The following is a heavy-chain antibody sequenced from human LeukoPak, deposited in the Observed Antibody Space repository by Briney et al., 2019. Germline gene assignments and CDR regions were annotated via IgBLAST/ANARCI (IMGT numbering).Heavy chain of an antibody. J-gene: IGHJ4*02. CDR1: GYRFTNYW. CDR3: ARRVDSYWFFDY. V-gene: IGHV5-51*01. CDR2: IYPGDSDT. Sequence: KARESLKISCKGSGYRFTNYWIGWVRQMPGKGLEWMGIIYPGDSDTRYIPSFQGQVTISADKSSSTAYLQWSSLKASDTAVYYCARRVDSYWFFDYWGQGTLVTVSS. D-gene: IGHD2-8*02.